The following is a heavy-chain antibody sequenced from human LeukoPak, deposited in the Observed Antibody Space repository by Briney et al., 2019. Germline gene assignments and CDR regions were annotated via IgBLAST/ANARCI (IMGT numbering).Heavy chain of an antibody. V-gene: IGHV3-74*01. CDR1: VFTFSAFW. CDR3: ARGLVHDTSGYYSDY. J-gene: IGHJ4*02. Sequence: GGSVKLSCAVSVFTFSAFWIYWVRQAPWKGLVWVSLINSDDSRTTYADSVKGRFTISRDNAKNTLYLQMNSLRAEDTAVYYCARGLVHDTSGYYSDYWGQGTLVTVSS. D-gene: IGHD3-22*01. CDR2: INSDDSRT.